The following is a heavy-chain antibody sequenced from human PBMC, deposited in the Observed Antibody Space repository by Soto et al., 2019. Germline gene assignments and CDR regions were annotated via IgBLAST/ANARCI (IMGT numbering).Heavy chain of an antibody. V-gene: IGHV4-4*02. CDR1: GCSISSSNW. Sequence: PSETLSLTCAVSGCSISSSNWWSWVRQPPGKGLEWIGEIYHSGSTNYNPSLKSRVTISVDKSKNQFSLKLSSVTAADTAVYYCARSRTYYYGSGRSLPPDHEFDYWGQGTLVTVSS. J-gene: IGHJ4*02. CDR2: IYHSGST. D-gene: IGHD3-10*01. CDR3: ARSRTYYYGSGRSLPPDHEFDY.